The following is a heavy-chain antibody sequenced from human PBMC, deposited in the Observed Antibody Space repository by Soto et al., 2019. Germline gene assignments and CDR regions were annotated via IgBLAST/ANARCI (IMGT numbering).Heavy chain of an antibody. V-gene: IGHV4-59*02. CDR1: GGSVSPYY. CDR2: IYYDGTT. D-gene: IGHD6-19*01. CDR3: ARGRHWLDY. Sequence: QVQLQESGPGLVKPSETLSLTCTVSGGSVSPYYWSWVRRPPGKGLEWIAYIYYDGTTNYNPSLKSRVTISVDTSKNQFSLRLTSVTAADTAVYYGARGRHWLDYWGQGTLLTVSS. J-gene: IGHJ4*02.